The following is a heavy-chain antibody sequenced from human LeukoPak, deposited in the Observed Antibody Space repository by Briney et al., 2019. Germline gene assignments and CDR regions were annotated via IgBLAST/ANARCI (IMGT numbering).Heavy chain of an antibody. Sequence: VASVKVSCKASGYTFNDYYTHWVRQAPGQGLEWMGWINPDSGGTNYARKFQGRVTMNRDTSINTAYLELSRLRSDDTAVYYCARDMDRGVTSWFDPWGQGTLVTVSS. CDR3: ARDMDRGVTSWFDP. V-gene: IGHV1-2*02. D-gene: IGHD3-10*01. J-gene: IGHJ5*02. CDR2: INPDSGGT. CDR1: GYTFNDYY.